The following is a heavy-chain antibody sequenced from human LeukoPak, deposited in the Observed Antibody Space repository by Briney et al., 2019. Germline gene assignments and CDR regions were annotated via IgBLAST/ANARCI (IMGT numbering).Heavy chain of an antibody. V-gene: IGHV3-33*06. J-gene: IGHJ4*02. D-gene: IGHD1-26*01. CDR2: IWSVGGAE. CDR3: AKDGGTALVDY. Sequence: GRSLRLSCVASGFPFSSYGMHWVRQAPGKGLEWVAVIWSVGGAEYYADSVKGRFTISRVNSKNTLYAQMNSLRAEDTAVYYCAKDGGTALVDYWGQGTLVTVSS. CDR1: GFPFSSYG.